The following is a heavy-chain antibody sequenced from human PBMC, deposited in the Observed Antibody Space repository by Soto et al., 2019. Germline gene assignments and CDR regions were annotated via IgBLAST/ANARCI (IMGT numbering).Heavy chain of an antibody. CDR3: ARGNIVVVVAATLESDWFDP. CDR1: GGTFSSYT. D-gene: IGHD2-15*01. Sequence: ASVKVSCKASGGTFSSYTISWVRQAPGQGLEWMGRIIPILGIANYAQKFQGRVTITADKSTSTAYMELSSLRSEDTAVYYCARGNIVVVVAATLESDWFDPWGQGTLVTVSS. V-gene: IGHV1-69*02. CDR2: IIPILGIA. J-gene: IGHJ5*02.